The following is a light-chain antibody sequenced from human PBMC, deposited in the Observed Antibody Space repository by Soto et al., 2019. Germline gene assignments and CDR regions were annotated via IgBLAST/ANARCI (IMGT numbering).Light chain of an antibody. Sequence: DIQMTQSPSTLSASVGDRVTISCRASQGISTWLAWYQQKPGKAPKLLIYDVSSLESGVPSRFSGSGSGTEFTLTISSLQPDDFATYYCQQYNSYRTFGQGTKVDIK. CDR2: DVS. CDR3: QQYNSYRT. J-gene: IGKJ1*01. CDR1: QGISTW. V-gene: IGKV1-5*01.